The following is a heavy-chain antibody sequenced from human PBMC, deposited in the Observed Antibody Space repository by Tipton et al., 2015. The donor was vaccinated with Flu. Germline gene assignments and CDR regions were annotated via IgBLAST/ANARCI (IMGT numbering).Heavy chain of an antibody. CDR1: GYSIRSAYY. Sequence: TLSLTCSVSGYSIRSAYYWSWIRQHPGRGLEWIGYIHYSGTTYYNPSLRGRVAILVDTSKNQFSLKLTSVTAADTAIYYCARDRFIAAPAPYGMDVWGQGTTVTVSS. CDR2: IHYSGTT. V-gene: IGHV4-31*03. D-gene: IGHD6-6*01. J-gene: IGHJ6*02. CDR3: ARDRFIAAPAPYGMDV.